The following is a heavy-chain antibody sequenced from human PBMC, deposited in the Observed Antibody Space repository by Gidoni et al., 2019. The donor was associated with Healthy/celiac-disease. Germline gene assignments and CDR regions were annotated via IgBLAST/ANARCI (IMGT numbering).Heavy chain of an antibody. CDR2: IWYDGSNK. J-gene: IGHJ6*02. CDR3: ARDYNRLWFGEISGMDV. V-gene: IGHV3-33*01. D-gene: IGHD3-10*01. Sequence: QVQLVESGGGVVQPGRSLRLSCAASGFTFSSYGMHWVRQAPGKGLEWVAVIWYDGSNKYYADSVKGRFTISRDNSKNTLYLQMNSLRAEDTAVYYCARDYNRLWFGEISGMDVWGQGTTVTVSS. CDR1: GFTFSSYG.